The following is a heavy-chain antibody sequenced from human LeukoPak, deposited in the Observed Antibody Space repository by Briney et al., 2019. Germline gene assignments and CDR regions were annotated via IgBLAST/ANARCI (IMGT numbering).Heavy chain of an antibody. CDR1: GFTFSSYA. D-gene: IGHD1-26*01. V-gene: IGHV3-23*01. CDR3: ASRPPEETYYAVFDY. CDR2: ISGSGGST. Sequence: GGSLRLSCAASGFTFSSYAMSWVRQAPGKGLEWVSAISGSGGSTYYADSVKGRFTISRDNSKNTLYLQMNNLRAEDTAVYYCASRPPEETYYAVFDYWGQGTLVTVSS. J-gene: IGHJ4*02.